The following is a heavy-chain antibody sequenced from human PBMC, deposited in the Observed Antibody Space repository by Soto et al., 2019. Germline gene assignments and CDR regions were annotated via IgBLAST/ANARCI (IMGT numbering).Heavy chain of an antibody. CDR1: GGSISSGDYY. V-gene: IGHV4-30-4*01. D-gene: IGHD5-18*01. J-gene: IGHJ4*02. CDR3: ARVGLYSYGLDY. CDR2: IYYSGST. Sequence: PSETLSLTCTVSGGSISSGDYYWSWIRQPPGKGLEWIGYIYYSGSTYYNPSLKSRVTISVDTSKNQFSLKLSSVTAADTAVYYCARVGLYSYGLDYWGQGTLVTVSS.